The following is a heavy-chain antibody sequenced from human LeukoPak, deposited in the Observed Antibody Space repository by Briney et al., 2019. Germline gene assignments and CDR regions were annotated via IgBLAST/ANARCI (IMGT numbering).Heavy chain of an antibody. CDR2: ISYDGSNK. D-gene: IGHD6-19*01. CDR3: ARMYSSGPFDY. J-gene: IGHJ4*02. CDR1: GFTFSSYG. Sequence: GRSLRLSCAASGFTFSSYGMHWVRQAPGKGLEWVAVISYDGSNKYYADSVKGRFTISRDNSKNTLYLQMNSLRAEDTAVYYCARMYSSGPFDYWGQGTLVTVSS. V-gene: IGHV3-30*03.